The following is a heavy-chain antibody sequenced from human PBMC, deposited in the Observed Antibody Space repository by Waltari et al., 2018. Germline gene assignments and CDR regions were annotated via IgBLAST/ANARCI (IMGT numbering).Heavy chain of an antibody. CDR2: IYYSGST. J-gene: IGHJ6*02. V-gene: IGHV4-59*01. CDR1: GGSISSYY. Sequence: QVQLQESGPGLVKPSETMSLTCTAPGGSISSYYWSWIRQPPGKGLEWIGYIYYSGSTNYNPSLKSRVTISVDTSKNQFSLKLSSVTAADTAVYYCAREPYYYGMDVWGQGTTVTVSS. CDR3: AREPYYYGMDV.